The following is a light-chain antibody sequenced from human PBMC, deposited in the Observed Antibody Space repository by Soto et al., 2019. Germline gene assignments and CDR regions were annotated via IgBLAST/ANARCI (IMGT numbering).Light chain of an antibody. CDR1: SSDVGGYDY. V-gene: IGLV2-14*01. CDR2: EVS. CDR3: TSYTSSITYV. J-gene: IGLJ1*01. Sequence: QSVLTQPASVSGSPGQSITISCTGTSSDVGGYDYVSWYQRHPGKAPELMIYEVSNRPSGVSNRFSGSKSGNTASLTISGLQAEDEADYYCTSYTSSITYVFGTGTKVTVL.